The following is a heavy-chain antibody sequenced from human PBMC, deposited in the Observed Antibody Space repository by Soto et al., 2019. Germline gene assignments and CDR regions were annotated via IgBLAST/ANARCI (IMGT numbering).Heavy chain of an antibody. J-gene: IGHJ6*02. CDR1: GYTFTGNY. CDR2: VNPDNGGT. CDR3: ARDPRPPSGWLGFWEYGMDV. Sequence: RASVKVSCKASGYTFTGNYIHWVRQAPGQGLEWMGWVNPDNGGTTSAQKFQGRVTMTRDTSVTTAYMELSRLTSDDTAVYYCARDPRPPSGWLGFWEYGMDVWGQGTTVTVS. V-gene: IGHV1-2*02. D-gene: IGHD3-3*01.